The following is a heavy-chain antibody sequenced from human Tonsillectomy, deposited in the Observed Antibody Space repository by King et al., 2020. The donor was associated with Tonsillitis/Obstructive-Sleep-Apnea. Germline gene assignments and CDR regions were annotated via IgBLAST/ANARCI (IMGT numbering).Heavy chain of an antibody. D-gene: IGHD4-17*01. CDR1: GFTFSSQA. J-gene: IGHJ4*02. CDR2: ISGSGGST. V-gene: IGHV3-23*04. CDR3: ANLYGDFGDY. Sequence: QLVQSGGGLVQPGGSLRLSCAASGFTFSSQAMSWVRQAPGKGLEWVSDISGSGGSTYNADSVKGRFTISRDNSKNTLYLQMNSLRAEETAVYYCANLYGDFGDYWGQGTLVTVSS.